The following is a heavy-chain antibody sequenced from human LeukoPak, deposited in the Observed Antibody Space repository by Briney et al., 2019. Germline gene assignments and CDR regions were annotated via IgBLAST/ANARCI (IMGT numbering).Heavy chain of an antibody. J-gene: IGHJ4*02. CDR1: GFTFSSYS. CDR2: ISSSSSYI. V-gene: IGHV3-21*01. D-gene: IGHD6-13*01. Sequence: GGSLRLSCAASGFTFSSYSMNWVRQAPGKGLEWVSSISSSSSYIYYADSVKGRFTISRDNAKNSLYLQMNSLRAEDTAVYYCARGTIAAPGTDYWGQGTLVTVSS. CDR3: ARGTIAAPGTDY.